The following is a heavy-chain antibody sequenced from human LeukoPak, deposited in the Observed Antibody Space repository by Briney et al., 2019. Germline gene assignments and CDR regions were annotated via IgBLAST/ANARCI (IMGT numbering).Heavy chain of an antibody. Sequence: PGGSLRLSCAASGFTFSSYGMNWVRQAPGKGLEWVSYISSTSTTIYYADSVKGRFTISRDNAKNSLYLQMNSLRDEDTAVYYCARDRLNEYGEYFDYWGQGTQVTVSS. CDR1: GFTFSSYG. J-gene: IGHJ4*02. CDR3: ARDRLNEYGEYFDY. CDR2: ISSTSTTI. D-gene: IGHD4-17*01. V-gene: IGHV3-48*02.